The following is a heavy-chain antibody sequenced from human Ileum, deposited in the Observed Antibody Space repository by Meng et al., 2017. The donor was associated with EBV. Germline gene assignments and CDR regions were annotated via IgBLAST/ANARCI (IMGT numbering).Heavy chain of an antibody. V-gene: IGHV1-3*01. CDR2: INAGSGGT. CDR1: GYTFTIFD. Sequence: QVRLVQSGAAGNTPGASVKISWKASGYTFTIFDIYWVREAPGQRLEWIGWINAGSGGTNSLQTLQGRVTFTRDTSTNTAYMDLSNLGSEDTAVYYCAKNGGGLDYWGQGTLVTVSS. CDR3: AKNGGGLDY. J-gene: IGHJ4*02. D-gene: IGHD3-10*01.